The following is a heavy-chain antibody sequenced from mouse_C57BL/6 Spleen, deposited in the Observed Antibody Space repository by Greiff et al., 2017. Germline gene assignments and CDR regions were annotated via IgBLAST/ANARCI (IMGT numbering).Heavy chain of an antibody. CDR1: GYTFTSYW. V-gene: IGHV1-59*01. D-gene: IGHD2-4*01. CDR2: IDPSDSYT. CDR3: ARGGYDYEGTGAMDY. J-gene: IGHJ4*01. Sequence: VQLQQPGAELVRPGTSVKLSCKASGYTFTSYWMHWVKQRPGQGLEWIGVIDPSDSYTNYNQKFKGKATLTVDTSSSTAYMQLSSLTSEDSAVYYCARGGYDYEGTGAMDYWGQGTSVTVSS.